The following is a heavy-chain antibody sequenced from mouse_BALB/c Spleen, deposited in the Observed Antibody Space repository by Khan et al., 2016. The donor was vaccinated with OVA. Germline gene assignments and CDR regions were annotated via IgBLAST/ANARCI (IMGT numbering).Heavy chain of an antibody. Sequence: QVQLKQSGPGLVAPSQTLSITCTASGFSLTNYGVHWVRQPPGKGLEWLGGIWAGGSTKYNLALMLRLSISKDNFKSHVFKKMNRLQTDDTAMYYCARVEDIWGQGTTLTVSS. CDR3: ARVEDI. D-gene: IGHD1-3*01. CDR1: GFSLTNYG. V-gene: IGHV2-9*02. CDR2: IWAGGST. J-gene: IGHJ2*01.